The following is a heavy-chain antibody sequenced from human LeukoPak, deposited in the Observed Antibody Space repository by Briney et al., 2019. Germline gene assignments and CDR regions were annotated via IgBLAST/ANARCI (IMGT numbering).Heavy chain of an antibody. CDR3: ARARSLGYCSSTSCLYYYGMDV. D-gene: IGHD2-2*01. CDR1: GFTFSSYS. V-gene: IGHV3-21*01. Sequence: GGSLRLSCAASGFTFSSYSMNWVRQAPGKGLEWVSSISSSSSYIYYADSVKGRFTISRDNAKNSLYLQMNSLRAEDTAVYHCARARSLGYCSSTSCLYYYGMDVWGQGTTVTVSS. CDR2: ISSSSSYI. J-gene: IGHJ6*02.